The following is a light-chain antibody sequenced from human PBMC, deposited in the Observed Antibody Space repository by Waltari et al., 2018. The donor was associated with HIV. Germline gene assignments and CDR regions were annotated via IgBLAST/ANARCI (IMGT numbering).Light chain of an antibody. V-gene: IGLV1-44*01. CDR1: TSTLGTHS. CDR2: SDN. Sequence: QSVLAQPPSASATPGQSLTISCSGTTSTLGTHSVNWSQQLPGTAPKLLIFSDNQRPSGVTDRFSGCKSGTSASLAISGLQSEDEGDDYCAAWDDSLAEPYVLFGGGTRLTVL. J-gene: IGLJ2*01. CDR3: AAWDDSLAEPYVL.